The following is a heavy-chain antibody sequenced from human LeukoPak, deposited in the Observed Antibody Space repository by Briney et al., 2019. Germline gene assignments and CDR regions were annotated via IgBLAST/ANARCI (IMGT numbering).Heavy chain of an antibody. CDR2: IRYDGSNK. J-gene: IGHJ4*02. CDR3: ATGITIFGVVNDPLDY. D-gene: IGHD3-3*01. Sequence: GGSLRLSCAASGFTFSSYGMHWVRQAPGKGLEWVAFIRYDGSNKYYADSVKGRFTISRDNSKNTLYLQMNSLRAEDTAVYHCATGITIFGVVNDPLDYWGQGTLVTVSS. CDR1: GFTFSSYG. V-gene: IGHV3-30*02.